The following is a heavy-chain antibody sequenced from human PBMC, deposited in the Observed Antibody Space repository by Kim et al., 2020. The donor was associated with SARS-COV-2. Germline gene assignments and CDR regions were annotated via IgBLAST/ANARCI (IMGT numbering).Heavy chain of an antibody. V-gene: IGHV3-11*06. CDR2: ISSSSSYT. Sequence: GGSLRLSCAASGFTFSDYYMSWIRQAPGKGLEWVSYISSSSSYTNYADSVKGRFTISRDNAKNSLYLQMNSLRAEDTAVYYCARDYSNYYYYYGMDVWGQGTTVTVSS. CDR3: ARDYSNYYYYYGMDV. CDR1: GFTFSDYY. D-gene: IGHD4-4*01. J-gene: IGHJ6*02.